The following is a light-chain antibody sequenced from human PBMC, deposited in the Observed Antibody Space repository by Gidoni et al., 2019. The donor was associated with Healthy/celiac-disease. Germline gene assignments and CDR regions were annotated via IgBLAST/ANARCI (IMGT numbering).Light chain of an antibody. CDR3: QQSYSTPWT. CDR1: QRISSY. CDR2: AAS. V-gene: IGKV1-39*01. J-gene: IGKJ1*01. Sequence: DIQMTQSPSSLSASVGDRVTITCRASQRISSYLNWYQQKPGKAPKLLFYAASRLQSGVPSMFSGSGSGTDFTLTISSLQPEDFASYYCQQSYSTPWTFGQGTKVEIK.